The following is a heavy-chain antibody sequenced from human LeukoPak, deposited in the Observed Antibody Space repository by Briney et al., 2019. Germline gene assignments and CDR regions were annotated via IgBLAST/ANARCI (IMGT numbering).Heavy chain of an antibody. V-gene: IGHV3-23*01. Sequence: GGSLTLSCAASGFTFRSHDMSWLRQAPGQGLKWFSSISGSGGSTFYADSVKGRFTISTDTSKTTLYLQINGLGVEATAFYYWVRDRSRGLAFDIWGQGTMVTVSS. CDR2: ISGSGGST. CDR1: GFTFRSHD. CDR3: VRDRSRGLAFDI. J-gene: IGHJ3*02. D-gene: IGHD6-25*01.